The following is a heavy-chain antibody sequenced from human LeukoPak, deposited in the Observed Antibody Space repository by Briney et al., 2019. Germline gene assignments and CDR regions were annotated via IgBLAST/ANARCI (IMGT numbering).Heavy chain of an antibody. CDR1: GGSFSGYY. CDR2: INHSGST. D-gene: IGHD2-2*01. J-gene: IGHJ6*02. Sequence: PSETLSLTCAVYGGSFSGYYWSWIRQPPGKGLEWIGEINHSGSTNYNPSLKSRVTISVDTSKNQFSLKLSSVTAEDTAVYYCAKDLAHCSSTSCYWVYYYYGMDVWGQGTTVTVSS. CDR3: AKDLAHCSSTSCYWVYYYYGMDV. V-gene: IGHV4-34*01.